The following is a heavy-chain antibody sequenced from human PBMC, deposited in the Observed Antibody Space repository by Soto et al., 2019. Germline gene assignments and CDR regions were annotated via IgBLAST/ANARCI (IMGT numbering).Heavy chain of an antibody. V-gene: IGHV5-51*01. CDR3: ARQLRSGISVWREVDYYYYMDV. Sequence: PGESLKISCKGSGYSFTSYWIGWVRQMPGKGLEWMGIIYPGDPDTRYSPSFQGQVTISADKSISTAYLQWSSLKASDTAMYYCARQLRSGISVWREVDYYYYMDVWGKGTTVTVSS. J-gene: IGHJ6*03. D-gene: IGHD3-16*01. CDR1: GYSFTSYW. CDR2: IYPGDPDT.